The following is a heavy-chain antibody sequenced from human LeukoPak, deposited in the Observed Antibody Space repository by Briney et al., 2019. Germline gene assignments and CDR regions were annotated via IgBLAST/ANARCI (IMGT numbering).Heavy chain of an antibody. V-gene: IGHV7-4-1*02. CDR1: GYTFTSYA. J-gene: IGHJ6*02. CDR2: INTNAGNP. CDR3: ARWGWGTAVAGRRNPYYYYGMDV. Sequence: ASVTVSCTASGYTFTSYAMNWVRQAPGQGLEWMGWINTNAGNPTYAQGFTGRFVFSLDTSVSTAYLQISSLKAEDTAVYYCARWGWGTAVAGRRNPYYYYGMDVWGQGTTVTVSS. D-gene: IGHD6-19*01.